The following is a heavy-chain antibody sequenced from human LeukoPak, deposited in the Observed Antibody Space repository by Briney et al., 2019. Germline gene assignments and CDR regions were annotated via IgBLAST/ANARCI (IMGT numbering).Heavy chain of an antibody. J-gene: IGHJ4*02. D-gene: IGHD3-3*01. CDR2: ISGNGGST. CDR1: GFTFRTYA. CDR3: AKGFWSGFGYFDC. V-gene: IGHV3-23*01. Sequence: PGGSLRLSCAASGFTFRTYAMNWVRQAPGKGLEWVSHISGNGGSTYYADSVKGRFTISRDNSKNTLYLQMSTLRPEDTAVYYCAKGFWSGFGYFDCWGPGTLVTVSS.